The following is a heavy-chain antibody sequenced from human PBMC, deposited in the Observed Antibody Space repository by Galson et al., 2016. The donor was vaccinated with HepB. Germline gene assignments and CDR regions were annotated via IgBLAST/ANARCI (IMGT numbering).Heavy chain of an antibody. CDR2: IYPGDSHS. D-gene: IGHD2-15*01. Sequence: QSGAEVTKPGESLKISCKSSGYIFNNFWVAWVRQMPGKGLEWMGIIYPGDSHSRYSPSLQGQVTISADKSINTAYLQWSSLTASDTAVYYCARTHSGGTDYYYYAMDVWGQGTTVTVSS. CDR3: ARTHSGGTDYYYYAMDV. J-gene: IGHJ6*02. V-gene: IGHV5-51*01. CDR1: GYIFNNFW.